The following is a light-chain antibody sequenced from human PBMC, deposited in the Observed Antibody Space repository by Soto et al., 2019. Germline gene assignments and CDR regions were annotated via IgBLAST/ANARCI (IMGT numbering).Light chain of an antibody. Sequence: DIQMTQSPSSLSASVGDRVTITCRASQSISTYLSWYQQKPGKAPELLIFAASSLQSGVPARFSGGRSGTDFTLSISSLQPEDFATYYGKQTFSVPPCTSGQGTKLQIK. CDR1: QSISTY. V-gene: IGKV1-39*01. CDR2: AAS. CDR3: KQTFSVPPCT. J-gene: IGKJ2*02.